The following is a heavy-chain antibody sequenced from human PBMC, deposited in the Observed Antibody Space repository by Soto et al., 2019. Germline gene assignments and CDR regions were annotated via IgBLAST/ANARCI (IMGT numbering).Heavy chain of an antibody. J-gene: IGHJ3*02. CDR1: GFSLSTSGVG. CDR2: IYWDDDK. CDR3: AHSYCSSTSCYPGSAFDI. Sequence: QITLKESGPPLVKPTQTLTLTCTFSGFSLSTSGVGVGWIRQLPGKALEWLALIYWDDDKRYSPSLKSRLTITKDTSKNQVVLTMNNMDPVDTATYYCAHSYCSSTSCYPGSAFDIWGQGTMVTVSS. V-gene: IGHV2-5*02. D-gene: IGHD2-2*01.